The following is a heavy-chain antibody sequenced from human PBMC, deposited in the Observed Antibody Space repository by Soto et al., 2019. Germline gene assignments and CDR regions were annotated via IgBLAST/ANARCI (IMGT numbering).Heavy chain of an antibody. CDR2: INSDGGGT. CDR3: AKDFDPTDY. CDR1: GFTFSSSW. J-gene: IGHJ4*02. Sequence: EVQLVESGGGLVQPGGSLRLSCAASGFTFSSSWMHWVRQAPGKGPVWVSRINSDGGGTGYADSVKGRFTISRDNAKNTLYLQMNSLRAEDTAVYYCAKDFDPTDYWGQGTLVTVSS. V-gene: IGHV3-74*01.